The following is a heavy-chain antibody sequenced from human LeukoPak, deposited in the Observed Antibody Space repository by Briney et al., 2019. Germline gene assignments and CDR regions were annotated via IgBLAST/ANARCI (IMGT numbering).Heavy chain of an antibody. CDR2: IDPSDSYT. D-gene: IGHD3-10*01. Sequence: GESLRISCKGSGYSFTSYWISWVRQMPGKGLEWMGRIDPSDSYTNYSPSFQGHVTISADKSISTAYLQWSSLKASDTAMYYCASASLDYYGSGSSLYYGMGVWGKGTTVTVSS. V-gene: IGHV5-10-1*01. J-gene: IGHJ6*04. CDR3: ASASLDYYGSGSSLYYGMGV. CDR1: GYSFTSYW.